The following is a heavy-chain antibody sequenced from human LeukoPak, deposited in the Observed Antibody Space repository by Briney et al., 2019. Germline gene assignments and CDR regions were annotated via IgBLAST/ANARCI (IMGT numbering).Heavy chain of an antibody. CDR3: ARVAGGYCSSTSCYGIDY. J-gene: IGHJ4*02. D-gene: IGHD2-2*01. CDR2: MNPNSGNT. CDR1: GYTFTSYG. Sequence: ASVKVSCKASGYTFTSYGISWVRQAPGQGLEWMGWMNPNSGNTNYAQKFQGRVTMTRDTSISTAYMELSRLRSDDTAVYYCARVAGGYCSSTSCYGIDYWGQGTLVTVSS. V-gene: IGHV1-2*02.